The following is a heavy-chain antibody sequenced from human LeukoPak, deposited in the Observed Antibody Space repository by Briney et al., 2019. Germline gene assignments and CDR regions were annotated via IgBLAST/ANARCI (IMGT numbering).Heavy chain of an antibody. V-gene: IGHV1-18*01. Sequence: ASVKVPCKASGYTFTSYGISWVRQAPGQGLEWMGWISAYNGNTNYAQKLQGRVTMTTDTSTSTAYMELRSLGSDDTAVYYCARGGLTYYYDSSGYQQPDYWGQGTLVTVSS. J-gene: IGHJ4*02. CDR1: GYTFTSYG. CDR2: ISAYNGNT. D-gene: IGHD3-22*01. CDR3: ARGGLTYYYDSSGYQQPDY.